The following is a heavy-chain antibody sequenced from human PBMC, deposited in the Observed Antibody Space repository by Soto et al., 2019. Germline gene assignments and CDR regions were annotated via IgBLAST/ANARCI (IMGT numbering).Heavy chain of an antibody. Sequence: SETLSLTCAVSGGSISSGGYSWSWIRQPPGKGLEWIGYIYHSGSTYYNPSLKSRVTISVDRSKNQFSLKLSSVTAADTAVYYCARVIEGHCSSTSCYGTRFDPWGQGTLVTVS. CDR2: IYHSGST. CDR3: ARVIEGHCSSTSCYGTRFDP. V-gene: IGHV4-30-2*01. D-gene: IGHD2-2*01. J-gene: IGHJ5*02. CDR1: GGSISSGGYS.